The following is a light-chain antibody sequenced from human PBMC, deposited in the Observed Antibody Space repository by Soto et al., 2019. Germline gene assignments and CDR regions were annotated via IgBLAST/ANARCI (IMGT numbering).Light chain of an antibody. Sequence: EIVLTQSPGTLSLSPGERATLNCRASQSVRSSYLAWYQQQPGQAPRLLIHGASRRATGIPDRFSGSGSGTDFTLTINRLEPEDFAVYYCQQYGNSRTFGQGTKVDIK. CDR3: QQYGNSRT. J-gene: IGKJ1*01. CDR2: GAS. V-gene: IGKV3-20*01. CDR1: QSVRSSY.